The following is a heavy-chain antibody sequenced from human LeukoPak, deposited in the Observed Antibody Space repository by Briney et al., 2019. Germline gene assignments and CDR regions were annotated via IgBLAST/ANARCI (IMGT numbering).Heavy chain of an antibody. J-gene: IGHJ4*02. CDR2: ISYSGST. Sequence: SEPLTLTCTVSSDSISSYHWSWLRQPPERGLEGVGYISYSGSTSCNPSLKSRVTISVDTSENQFSLKLSSVTASDTAVYYCARVGRGDYVWGSYSFDYWGQGTLVTVSS. D-gene: IGHD3-16*01. CDR3: ARVGRGDYVWGSYSFDY. V-gene: IGHV4-59*01. CDR1: SDSISSYH.